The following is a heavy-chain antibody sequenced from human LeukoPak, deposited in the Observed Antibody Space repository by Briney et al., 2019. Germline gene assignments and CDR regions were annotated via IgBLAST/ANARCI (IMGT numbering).Heavy chain of an antibody. CDR3: ARGVPDTSMIWDF. CDR2: IYSGGST. J-gene: IGHJ4*02. V-gene: IGHV3-53*01. D-gene: IGHD5-18*01. Sequence: GGSLRLSCAASGFTVSNNYMSWVRQAPGKGLEWVSLIYSGGSTSYANSVKGRFIISRDNSENTLYLQMSSLTAEDTAVYYCARGVPDTSMIWDFWGQGTLVTVSS. CDR1: GFTVSNNY.